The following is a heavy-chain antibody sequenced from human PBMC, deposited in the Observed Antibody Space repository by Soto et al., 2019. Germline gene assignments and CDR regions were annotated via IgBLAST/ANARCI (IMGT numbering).Heavy chain of an antibody. CDR3: AIFYGSTSCYHPGGCWFDP. J-gene: IGHJ5*02. CDR2: IYPGYSDT. CDR1: AYGFANYW. Sequence: GESLTISCKGSAYGFANYWIGWVRQIPVKGLEWMGLIYPGYSDTRYLPSFQGQVTLSADKSLSTAYLPWSSLKASDTDMYYCAIFYGSTSCYHPGGCWFDPWCQGTLVTVSS. V-gene: IGHV5-51*01. D-gene: IGHD2-2*01.